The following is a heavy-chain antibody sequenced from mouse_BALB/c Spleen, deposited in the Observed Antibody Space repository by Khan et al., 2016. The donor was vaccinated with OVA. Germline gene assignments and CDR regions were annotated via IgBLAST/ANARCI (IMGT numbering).Heavy chain of an antibody. CDR2: IVPYNGGT. CDR3: ARGGYGGFAY. CDR1: GYAFTSYN. J-gene: IGHJ3*01. D-gene: IGHD2-14*01. V-gene: IGHV1S135*01. Sequence: VQLQQSGPELVKPGASVKVSCKASGYAFTSYNIYWVKQSNGKSLEWVGYIVPYNGGTSYNQKFKGKATLTVDKSSTTAYMHLNSLTSEDSAVXYCARGGYGGFAYWGQGTLVTVSA.